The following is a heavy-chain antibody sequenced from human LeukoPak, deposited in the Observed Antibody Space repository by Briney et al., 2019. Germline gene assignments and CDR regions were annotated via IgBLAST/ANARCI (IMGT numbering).Heavy chain of an antibody. CDR3: ARRLVGTPDYFDY. V-gene: IGHV3-7*01. Sequence: GGSLRLSCAASGFTFSSSWMSWVPHTPGKGLEWVANINQDGSDKYYVDSVKGRFTISRDNAKNSLYLQMNSLRAEDTAVYYCARRLVGTPDYFDYWGQGTLVTVSS. J-gene: IGHJ4*02. CDR1: GFTFSSSW. D-gene: IGHD4-23*01. CDR2: INQDGSDK.